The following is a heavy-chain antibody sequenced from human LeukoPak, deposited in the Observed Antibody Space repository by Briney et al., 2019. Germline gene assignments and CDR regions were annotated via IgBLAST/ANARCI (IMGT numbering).Heavy chain of an antibody. J-gene: IGHJ4*02. V-gene: IGHV3-7*01. CDR3: ARSLEYSSAPLDY. Sequence: GRSLRLSCAASGFTFSSYWMSWVRQAPGKGLEWVANIKQDGSEKYYVDSVKGRFTISRDNAKNSLYLQMNSLRAEDTAVYYCARSLEYSSAPLDYWGQGTLVTVSS. CDR2: IKQDGSEK. CDR1: GFTFSSYW. D-gene: IGHD6-6*01.